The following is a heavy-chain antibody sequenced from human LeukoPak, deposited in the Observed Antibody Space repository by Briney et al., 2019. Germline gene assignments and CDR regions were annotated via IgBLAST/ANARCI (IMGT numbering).Heavy chain of an antibody. CDR1: GFTFSSYA. D-gene: IGHD3-22*01. V-gene: IGHV3-30-3*01. Sequence: GGSLRLSCAASGFTFSSYAMHWVRQAPGKGLEWVAVISYDGSNKYYADSVKGRFTISRDNSKNTLYLQMNSLRAEDTAVYYCASDRRPWYYDSSGYYVDYWGQGTLVTVSS. CDR3: ASDRRPWYYDSSGYYVDY. CDR2: ISYDGSNK. J-gene: IGHJ4*02.